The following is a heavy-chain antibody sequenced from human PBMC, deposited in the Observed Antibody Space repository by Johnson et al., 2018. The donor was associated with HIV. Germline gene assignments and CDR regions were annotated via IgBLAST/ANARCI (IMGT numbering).Heavy chain of an antibody. CDR2: ISSSGGTT. Sequence: QVQLVESGGGLVKPGGSLRLSCAASGFNFNDNYMAWIRQAPGKGLEGVSYISSSGGTTHNADSVKGRFTISRKHAKNPLYLQMNRLRAEDTAVYFCARDWGFDDSSWPMEMGGAVDIWGQGTMVTVSS. D-gene: IGHD6-13*01. V-gene: IGHV3-11*04. CDR1: GFNFNDNY. CDR3: ARDWGFDDSSWPMEMGGAVDI. J-gene: IGHJ3*02.